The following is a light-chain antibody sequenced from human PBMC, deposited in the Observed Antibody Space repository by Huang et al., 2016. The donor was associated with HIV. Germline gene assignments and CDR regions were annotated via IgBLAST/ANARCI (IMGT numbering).Light chain of an antibody. J-gene: IGKJ2*01. CDR1: QDIGNH. Sequence: DIQMTQSPSSQSTSIGDRVTITCQASQDIGNHLNWFQQKPGKAPKLLIYGASNLETGVTSRFSGSGSGTDFTFTISTLQPEDIATYYCQQYDNFPYTFGRGTKLDIK. CDR3: QQYDNFPYT. V-gene: IGKV1-33*01. CDR2: GAS.